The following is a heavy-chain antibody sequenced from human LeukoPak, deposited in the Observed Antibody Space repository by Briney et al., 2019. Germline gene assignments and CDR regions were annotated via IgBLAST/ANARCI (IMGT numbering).Heavy chain of an antibody. CDR1: VFTFISAA. V-gene: IGHV3-23*01. J-gene: IGHJ4*02. CDR2: ISGSGGST. D-gene: IGHD6-19*01. Sequence: PGGSLILSCAASVFTFISAARRWGRQARGRGVGWVSAISGSGGSTYYAASVKGRFTISRDNSKTSLYLQMTSLRAEDTAVYYCAKDRASSGWRGVLHYWGQGTLVTVSS. CDR3: AKDRASSGWRGVLHY.